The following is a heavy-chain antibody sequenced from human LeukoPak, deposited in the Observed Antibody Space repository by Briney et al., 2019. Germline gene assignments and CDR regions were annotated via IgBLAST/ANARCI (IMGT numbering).Heavy chain of an antibody. CDR1: GFTFDDYA. Sequence: GGSLRLSCAASGFTFDDYAMHWVRQAPGKGLEWVSGISWNSGSIGYADSVKGRFTISRDNAKTSLYLQMNSLRSEDTAVYYCARLERIVGATTLDYWGQGTLVTVSS. CDR3: ARLERIVGATTLDY. J-gene: IGHJ4*02. D-gene: IGHD1-26*01. V-gene: IGHV3-9*01. CDR2: ISWNSGSI.